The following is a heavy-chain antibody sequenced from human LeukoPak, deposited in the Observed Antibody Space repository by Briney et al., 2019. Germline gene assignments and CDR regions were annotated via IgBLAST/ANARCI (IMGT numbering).Heavy chain of an antibody. CDR2: IYPGDSDT. V-gene: IGHV5-51*01. J-gene: IGHJ4*02. D-gene: IGHD3-3*01. Sequence: GESLKISCKVSGYSFTTYWIGWVRQMPGKGLEWMGIIYPGDSDTRYSPSFQGQVTISADRSISTAFLQWSSLKASDTAIYYCARRLTFGASYYFDFWGQGTLVTVSS. CDR1: GYSFTTYW. CDR3: ARRLTFGASYYFDF.